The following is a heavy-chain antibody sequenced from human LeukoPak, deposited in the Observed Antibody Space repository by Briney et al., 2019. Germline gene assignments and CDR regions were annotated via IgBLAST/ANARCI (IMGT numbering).Heavy chain of an antibody. D-gene: IGHD4-17*01. Sequence: GGSLRLSCAASGFTFNNYAMNWVRQAPGKGLEWVSSISGGGETTYYADSAKGRFTISRDNSLNTLYLQMNSLRAEDTAVYYCARDYADYVGYFFFDYWGQGTLVTVSS. CDR2: ISGGGETT. J-gene: IGHJ4*02. V-gene: IGHV3-23*01. CDR3: ARDYADYVGYFFFDY. CDR1: GFTFNNYA.